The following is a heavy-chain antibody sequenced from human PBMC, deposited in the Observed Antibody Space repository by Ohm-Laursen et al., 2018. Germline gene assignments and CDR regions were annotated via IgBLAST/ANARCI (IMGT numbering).Heavy chain of an antibody. D-gene: IGHD3-10*01. CDR1: GFTFSNYE. CDR2: ISSGGINM. V-gene: IGHV3-48*03. CDR3: ARSSMVRGVIRVPYYYGMDV. Sequence: SLRLSCSASGFTFSNYEMNWVRQAPGKGLEWVSYISSGGINMYYADSVRGRFTISRDNARKSLFLQMNSPRAEDTAVYYCARSSMVRGVIRVPYYYGMDVWGQGTTVTVSS. J-gene: IGHJ6*02.